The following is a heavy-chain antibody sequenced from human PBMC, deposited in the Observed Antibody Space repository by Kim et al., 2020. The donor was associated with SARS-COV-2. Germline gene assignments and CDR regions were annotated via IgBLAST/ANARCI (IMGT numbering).Heavy chain of an antibody. D-gene: IGHD1-26*01. CDR3: ARDGSGSYYFYYYYGMDV. Sequence: GGSLRLSCAASGFTFSSYGMHWVRQAPGKGLEWVAVISYDGSNKYYADSVKGRFTISRDNSKNTLYLQMNSLRAEDTAVYYCARDGSGSYYFYYYYGMDVWGQGTTVTVSS. CDR1: GFTFSSYG. CDR2: ISYDGSNK. V-gene: IGHV3-33*05. J-gene: IGHJ6*02.